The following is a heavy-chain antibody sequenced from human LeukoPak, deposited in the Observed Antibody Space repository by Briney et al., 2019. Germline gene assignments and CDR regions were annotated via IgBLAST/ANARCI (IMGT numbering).Heavy chain of an antibody. CDR3: AKVAYSYGPFDS. CDR2: ISGRGGST. V-gene: IGHV3-23*01. CDR1: GFTFSSYA. J-gene: IGHJ4*02. Sequence: GGSLRLSCAASGFTFSSYAMTWVRQAPGKGLGWVSAISGRGGSTYYADSVKGRFTISRDNSKNTVYLQMTSLRAEDTAVYYCAKVAYSYGPFDSWGQGTLVTVSS. D-gene: IGHD5-18*01.